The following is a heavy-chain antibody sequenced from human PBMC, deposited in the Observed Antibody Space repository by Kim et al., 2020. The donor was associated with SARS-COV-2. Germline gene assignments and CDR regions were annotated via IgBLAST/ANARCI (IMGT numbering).Heavy chain of an antibody. Sequence: GGSLRLSCAASGFTFSSYGMHWVRQAPGKGLEWVAVISYDGSNKYYADSVKGRFTISRDNSKNTLYLQMNSLRAEDTAVYYCAKDQLDDTYYYGSGSSLYGMDVWGQGTTVTVSS. CDR2: ISYDGSNK. CDR1: GFTFSSYG. CDR3: AKDQLDDTYYYGSGSSLYGMDV. J-gene: IGHJ6*02. D-gene: IGHD3-10*01. V-gene: IGHV3-30*18.